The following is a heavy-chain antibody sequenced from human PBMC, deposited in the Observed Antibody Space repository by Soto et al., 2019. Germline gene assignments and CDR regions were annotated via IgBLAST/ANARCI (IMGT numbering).Heavy chain of an antibody. V-gene: IGHV2-5*02. Sequence: SGPTLVNPTQTLTLTCTFSGFSLSTSGLGVGWIRQPPGKALEWLALIYWDDDKRYSPSLKSRLTITKDTSKSQVVLTMTNMGPVDTATYYGAHNQPYYDYIWGSYRHPGNIDYWGQGTLVTVSS. D-gene: IGHD3-16*02. CDR2: IYWDDDK. CDR1: GFSLSTSGLG. CDR3: AHNQPYYDYIWGSYRHPGNIDY. J-gene: IGHJ4*02.